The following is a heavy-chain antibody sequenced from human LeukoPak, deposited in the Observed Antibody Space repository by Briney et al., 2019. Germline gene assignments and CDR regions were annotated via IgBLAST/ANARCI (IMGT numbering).Heavy chain of an antibody. J-gene: IGHJ6*03. V-gene: IGHV4-39*01. CDR2: IYYSGST. D-gene: IGHD3-3*02. Sequence: SETLSLTCTVSGGSLSSRSYYWGWIRHPPGEGREWIGSIYYSGSTYYHPSLKSRVTMSVEASKNQFSLKLRSVAAADTAVYFCANILHHYYYYMEVWGKGNTVTVSS. CDR3: ANILHHYYYYMEV. CDR1: GGSLSSRSYY.